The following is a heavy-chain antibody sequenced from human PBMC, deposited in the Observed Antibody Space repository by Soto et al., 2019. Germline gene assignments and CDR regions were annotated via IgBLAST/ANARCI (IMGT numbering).Heavy chain of an antibody. CDR3: AKDREWLPDY. V-gene: IGHV3-33*06. CDR1: GFSFSSYG. D-gene: IGHD5-12*01. J-gene: IGHJ4*02. Sequence: QVQLVESGGGVVQPGTSLRLSCAASGFSFSSYGMHWVRQAPGKGLEWVAVVWYDGSNKYYADSVKGRFTISRDNSKNTLYLQMNSLRAEDTAVYYCAKDREWLPDYWGQGTLVTVSS. CDR2: VWYDGSNK.